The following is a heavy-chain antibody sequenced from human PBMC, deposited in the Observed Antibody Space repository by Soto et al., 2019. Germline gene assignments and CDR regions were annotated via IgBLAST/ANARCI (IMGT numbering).Heavy chain of an antibody. Sequence: EVQLLESGGGLVQPGGSLRLSCAASGFTFSNYAMSWVRQAPGKGLEWVSGIGGRATSAYYADSVKGRFAISRDNSYNTLFLQLNSLRAEDTDVYYCAKSRYSDSSGDFYDFWGQGTLVSVSS. V-gene: IGHV3-23*01. CDR3: AKSRYSDSSGDFYDF. CDR2: IGGRATSA. CDR1: GFTFSNYA. D-gene: IGHD3-22*01. J-gene: IGHJ4*02.